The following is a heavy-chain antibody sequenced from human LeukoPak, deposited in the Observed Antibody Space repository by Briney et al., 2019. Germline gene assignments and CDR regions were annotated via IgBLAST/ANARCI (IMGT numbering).Heavy chain of an antibody. D-gene: IGHD2-15*01. CDR3: ARDLLYCGGGSCYSLDAFDI. Sequence: GASVKVSCKASGYTFTSYGISWVRQAPGQGLERMGWISAYNGNTNYAQKLQGRVTMTTDTSTSTAYMELRSLRSDDTAVYYCARDLLYCGGGSCYSLDAFDIWGQGTMVTVSS. J-gene: IGHJ3*02. CDR1: GYTFTSYG. CDR2: ISAYNGNT. V-gene: IGHV1-18*04.